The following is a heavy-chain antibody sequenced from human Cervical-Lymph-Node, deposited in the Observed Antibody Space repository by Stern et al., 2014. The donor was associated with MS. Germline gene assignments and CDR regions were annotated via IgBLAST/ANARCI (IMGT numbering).Heavy chain of an antibody. CDR3: ARGPYCSSTACFTSDYHYYGMDV. D-gene: IGHD2-2*01. J-gene: IGHJ6*02. V-gene: IGHV1-18*01. Sequence: QVQLGQSGAEVRKPGASVKVSCKASGYEFTSFGVSWVRRAPGQGLEWMGWISGYNGYTDYAQKFQGRVIMTTDTSTTTASMELRSLRSDDTAVYYCARGPYCSSTACFTSDYHYYGMDVWGQGTTVTVSS. CDR1: GYEFTSFG. CDR2: ISGYNGYT.